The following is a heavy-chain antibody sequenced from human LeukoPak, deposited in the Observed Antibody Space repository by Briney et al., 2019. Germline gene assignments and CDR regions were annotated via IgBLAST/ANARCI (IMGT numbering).Heavy chain of an antibody. CDR2: INGDGRIT. V-gene: IGHV3-74*01. CDR3: ARGRYCTSGSCYSDD. J-gene: IGHJ4*02. CDR1: GFTFSGHW. D-gene: IGHD2-8*01. Sequence: GGSLRLSCVASGFTFSGHWMHWVRQAPGKGLVWVSRINGDGRITNYADSVKDRFTISRDNAKNTLYLQMNSLRAEDTAAYYCARGRYCTSGSCYSDDWGQGTLVTVSS.